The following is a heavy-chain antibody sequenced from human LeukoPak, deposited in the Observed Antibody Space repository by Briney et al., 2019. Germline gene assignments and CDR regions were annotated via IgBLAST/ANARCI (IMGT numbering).Heavy chain of an antibody. J-gene: IGHJ1*01. CDR3: ARGGVGYYDFWSGYYVAEYFQH. Sequence: ASVKVSCKASGYTFTSYAMNWVRQAPGQGLEWMGWINTNTGNPTYAQGFTGRFVFSLDTSVSTAYLQISSLKAEDTAVYYCARGGVGYYDFWSGYYVAEYFQHWGQGTLVTVSS. CDR2: INTNTGNP. CDR1: GYTFTSYA. V-gene: IGHV7-4-1*02. D-gene: IGHD3-3*01.